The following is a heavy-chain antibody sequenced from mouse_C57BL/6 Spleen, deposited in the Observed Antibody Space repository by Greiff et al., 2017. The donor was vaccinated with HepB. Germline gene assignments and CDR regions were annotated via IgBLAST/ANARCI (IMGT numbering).Heavy chain of an antibody. J-gene: IGHJ4*01. V-gene: IGHV1-69*01. CDR1: GYTFTSYW. CDR3: ARANNYGSSYGYAMDY. Sequence: QVQLQQPGAELVMPGASVKLSCKASGYTFTSYWMHWVKQRPGQGLEWIGEIDPSDSYTNYNQKFKGKSTLTVDKSSSTAYMQLSSLTSEDSAVYYCARANNYGSSYGYAMDYWGQGTSVTVSS. CDR2: IDPSDSYT. D-gene: IGHD1-1*01.